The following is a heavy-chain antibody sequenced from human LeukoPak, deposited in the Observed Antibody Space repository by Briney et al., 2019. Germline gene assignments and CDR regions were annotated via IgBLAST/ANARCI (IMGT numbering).Heavy chain of an antibody. CDR2: ISGSGGST. CDR1: GFTFSSYA. D-gene: IGHD5-12*01. V-gene: IGHV3-23*01. J-gene: IGHJ4*02. CDR3: ARASGYDVFDY. Sequence: GSLRLSCAASGFTFSSYAMSWVRQAPGEGLEWVSAISGSGGSTYYADSVKGRFTISRDNSKNTLYLQMNSLRAEDTAVYYCARASGYDVFDYWGQGTLVTVSS.